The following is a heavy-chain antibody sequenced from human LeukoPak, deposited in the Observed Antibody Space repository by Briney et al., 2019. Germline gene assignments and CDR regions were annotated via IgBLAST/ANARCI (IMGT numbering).Heavy chain of an antibody. CDR2: IYSGGST. V-gene: IGHV3-53*01. D-gene: IGHD2-2*01. Sequence: GGSLRLSCAASGFTFSDYYMSWVRQAPGKGLGWVSVIYSGGSTYYADSVKGRFTISRDNSKNTLYLQMDSLRAEDTAVYYCARTMPPTPLLYFDYWGQGTLVTVSS. J-gene: IGHJ4*02. CDR3: ARTMPPTPLLYFDY. CDR1: GFTFSDYY.